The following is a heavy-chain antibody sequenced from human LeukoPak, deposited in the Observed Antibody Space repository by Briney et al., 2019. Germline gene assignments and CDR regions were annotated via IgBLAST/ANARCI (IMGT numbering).Heavy chain of an antibody. Sequence: GGSLRLSCAASGFIFSDYYMSWIRQAPGKGLEWVSQISSGSTTTYYADSVKGRFTISRDNAQNSLYLQMNSLRAEDTAVYYCARDEQWLVLDYWGQGTLVTVSS. CDR3: ARDEQWLVLDY. V-gene: IGHV3-11*04. CDR2: ISSGSTTT. J-gene: IGHJ4*02. CDR1: GFIFSDYY. D-gene: IGHD6-19*01.